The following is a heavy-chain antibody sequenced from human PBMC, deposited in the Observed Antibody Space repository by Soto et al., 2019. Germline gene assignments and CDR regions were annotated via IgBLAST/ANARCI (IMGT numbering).Heavy chain of an antibody. V-gene: IGHV1-18*01. CDR2: ISAYNGNT. D-gene: IGHD2-15*01. CDR3: ARNGGGYCSGGSCYWVGSYYYGMDV. CDR1: GYTFTSYG. J-gene: IGHJ6*02. Sequence: GASVKVSCKASGYTFTSYGISWVRQAPGQGLEWMGWISAYNGNTNYAQKLQGRVTMTTDTSTSTAYMELRSLRSDDTAVYYCARNGGGYCSGGSCYWVGSYYYGMDVWGQGTTATVSS.